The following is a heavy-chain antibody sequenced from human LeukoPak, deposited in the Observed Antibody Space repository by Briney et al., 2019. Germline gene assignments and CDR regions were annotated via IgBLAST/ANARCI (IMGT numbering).Heavy chain of an antibody. CDR1: GYSFTSCG. V-gene: IGHV1-18*01. J-gene: IGHJ6*02. D-gene: IGHD2-2*01. Sequence: GASVKVSFKASGYSFTSCGISWVRQAPGQGLEWMGWISPFNGNTNYVQKFQGRVAMTTETSTRTTYMELRSLTSDDTAVYYCARDLDIVVIRAALRHYGMDVWGQGTTVTVSS. CDR2: ISPFNGNT. CDR3: ARDLDIVVIRAALRHYGMDV.